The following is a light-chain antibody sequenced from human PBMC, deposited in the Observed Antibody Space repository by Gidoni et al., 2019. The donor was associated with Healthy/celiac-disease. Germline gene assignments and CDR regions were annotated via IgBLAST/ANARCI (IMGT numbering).Light chain of an antibody. V-gene: IGKV2-28*01. J-gene: IGKJ4*01. CDR1: QSRLHSNGYNY. CDR3: MQALQTPLT. Sequence: DIVMTQSPLSLPVTPGEPASISCRSSQSRLHSNGYNYLDWYLQKPGQSPQLLIYLGSNRASGVTDRFRGSGSGTDFTLKISRVEAEDVGVYYCMQALQTPLTFGGGTKVEIK. CDR2: LGS.